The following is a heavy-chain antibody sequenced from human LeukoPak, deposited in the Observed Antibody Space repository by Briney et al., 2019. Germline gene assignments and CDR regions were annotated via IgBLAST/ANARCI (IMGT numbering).Heavy chain of an antibody. CDR3: ARNSMRVVVVPAAIGNY. D-gene: IGHD2-2*02. CDR1: GYTFTRYY. V-gene: IGHV1-2*02. Sequence: ASVKVSCKASGYTFTRYYMHWVRQAPGQGLEWMGWINPNSGGTNYAQKFQGRVTMTRDTSISTAYMELSRLRSDGTAVYYCARNSMRVVVVPAAIGNYWGQGTLVTVSS. J-gene: IGHJ4*02. CDR2: INPNSGGT.